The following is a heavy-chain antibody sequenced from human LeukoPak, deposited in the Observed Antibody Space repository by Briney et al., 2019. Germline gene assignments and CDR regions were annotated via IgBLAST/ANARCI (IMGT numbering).Heavy chain of an antibody. D-gene: IGHD1-7*01. CDR2: INDSGRI. V-gene: IGHV4-34*01. J-gene: IGHJ6*03. CDR1: GGSFSNYY. CDR3: ARRWNYGRNYYIDV. Sequence: SDTLSLTCAVYGGSFSNYYWSWIRQPPGKGLEWIGEINDSGRINYNPSLMSRVTVSVDTSKNQFYLRLTSVTATDTAVYYCARRWNYGRNYYIDVWGNGATVSVSS.